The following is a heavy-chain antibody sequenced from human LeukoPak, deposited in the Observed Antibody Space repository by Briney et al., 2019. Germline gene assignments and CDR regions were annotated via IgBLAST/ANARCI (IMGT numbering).Heavy chain of an antibody. CDR3: ARDNRRWLQPLDY. V-gene: IGHV3-21*01. CDR2: ISYSSSHI. J-gene: IGHJ4*02. CDR1: GFTFSSYG. Sequence: GGSLRLSCAASGFTFSSYGMNWVRQAPGKGLEWVSSISYSSSHIYYEDSMRGRFTISRDNAKNSLYLQMNSLRAEDTAVYYCARDNRRWLQPLDYWGQGTLVTVSS. D-gene: IGHD5-24*01.